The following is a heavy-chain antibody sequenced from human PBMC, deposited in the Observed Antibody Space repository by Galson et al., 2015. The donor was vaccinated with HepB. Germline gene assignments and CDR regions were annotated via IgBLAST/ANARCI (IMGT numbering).Heavy chain of an antibody. J-gene: IGHJ6*02. Sequence: SLRLSCAASGFTFKDYAMHWVRQVPGKGLEWVSGISWKSDFTGYADSVRGRFTISRDNAKYSLYLQMNSLRTEDTALYYCAQDLTYYYGSGSYFVGMDAWGQGTTVTVS. CDR3: AQDLTYYYGSGSYFVGMDA. V-gene: IGHV3-9*01. CDR1: GFTFKDYA. D-gene: IGHD3-10*01. CDR2: ISWKSDFT.